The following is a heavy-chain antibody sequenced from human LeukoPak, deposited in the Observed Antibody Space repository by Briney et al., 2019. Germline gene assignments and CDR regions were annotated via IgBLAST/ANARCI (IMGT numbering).Heavy chain of an antibody. D-gene: IGHD2-2*01. CDR2: IIPIFGTA. J-gene: IGHJ4*02. V-gene: IGHV1-69*05. CDR1: GGTFSSYA. CDR3: AREDIVVVPAASLDY. Sequence: ASVKVSXKASGGTFSSYAISWVRQAPGQGLEWMGRIIPIFGTANYAQKFQGRVTITTDESTSTAYMELSSLRSEDTAVYYCAREDIVVVPAASLDYWGQGTLVTVSS.